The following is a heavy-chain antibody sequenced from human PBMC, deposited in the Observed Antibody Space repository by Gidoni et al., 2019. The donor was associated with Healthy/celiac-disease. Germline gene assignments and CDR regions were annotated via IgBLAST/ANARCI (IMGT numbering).Heavy chain of an antibody. D-gene: IGHD6-19*01. CDR3: AKDQAGPFDY. CDR2: ISGSGGST. V-gene: IGHV3-23*01. Sequence: EVQLLESGGGLVQPGGSLRLPCAASAFTFSSYAMSCVRQAPGKGLGWFSAISGSGGSTYYADSVKGRFTISRDNAKNTLYLQMNSLRAEDTAVYYCAKDQAGPFDYWGQGTLVTVSS. CDR1: AFTFSSYA. J-gene: IGHJ4*02.